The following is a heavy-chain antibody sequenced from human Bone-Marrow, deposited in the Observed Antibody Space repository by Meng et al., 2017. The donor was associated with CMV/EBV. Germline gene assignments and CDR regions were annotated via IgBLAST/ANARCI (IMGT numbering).Heavy chain of an antibody. CDR3: ARDPIKGAPDHLDY. J-gene: IGHJ4*02. D-gene: IGHD3-16*01. Sequence: GESLKISCEVSGFTLSDFPMHWIRQAPGKGLEWVAVISWDGRVTKYADSVKGRFTISRDDYKNTVFLQTNRLRLDDTALYYCARDPIKGAPDHLDYWGQGNLVHFAS. V-gene: IGHV3-30*04. CDR1: GFTLSDFP. CDR2: ISWDGRVT.